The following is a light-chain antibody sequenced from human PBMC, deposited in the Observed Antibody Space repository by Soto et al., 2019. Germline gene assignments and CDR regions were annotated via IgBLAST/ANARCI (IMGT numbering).Light chain of an antibody. Sequence: EIVLTQSPGTLSLSPGERATLSCRASQSVSSSYLAWYQQKPGQAPRLFIYASSIRATGIPDRFSGSGSGTDFTLTISRLEPEDFAVYYCKQYGLSPRTFGRGTKVEIK. CDR2: ASS. J-gene: IGKJ1*01. CDR1: QSVSSSY. CDR3: KQYGLSPRT. V-gene: IGKV3-20*01.